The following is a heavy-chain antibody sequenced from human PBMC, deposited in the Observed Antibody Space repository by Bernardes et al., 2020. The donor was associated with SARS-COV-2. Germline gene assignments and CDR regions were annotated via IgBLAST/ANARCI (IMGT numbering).Heavy chain of an antibody. J-gene: IGHJ3*02. V-gene: IGHV3-74*01. Sequence: GGSLRLSCAASGFSFSNYWMEWVRQDPGKGLVWVSRINTDGSITNYADSVKGRFTISRDNAKNTLYLQMSSLRDEDTAVYYCARDRLGGRSFDMWGHGTMVTVSS. D-gene: IGHD2-15*01. CDR3: ARDRLGGRSFDM. CDR2: INTDGSIT. CDR1: GFSFSNYW.